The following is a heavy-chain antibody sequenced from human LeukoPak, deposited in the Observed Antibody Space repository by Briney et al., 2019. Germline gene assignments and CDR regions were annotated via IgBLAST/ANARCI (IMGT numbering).Heavy chain of an antibody. J-gene: IGHJ4*02. CDR1: GFTLSRYW. CDR2: INSDGSST. D-gene: IGHD4-23*01. V-gene: IGHV3-74*01. CDR3: ARAFTVVSHYYFDY. Sequence: PGGSLRLSCAASGFTLSRYWMHWVRQVPGKGLAWVSRINSDGSSTAYADSVKGRFTVSRDNAKNTLYLQMNSLRAEDTAVYYCARAFTVVSHYYFDYWGQGTLVTVSS.